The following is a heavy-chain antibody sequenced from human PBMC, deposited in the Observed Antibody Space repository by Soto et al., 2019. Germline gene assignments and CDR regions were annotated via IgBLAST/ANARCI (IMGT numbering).Heavy chain of an antibody. CDR3: ARTGQRWVPWGLDS. CDR2: IYHSGGT. D-gene: IGHD3-10*01. V-gene: IGHV4-59*01. Sequence: PSETLSLTCTVSGGSINRYYWAWIRQPPGKGLEWSRYIYHSGGTNYNPSLKGRVAISAYSSMNQVSLRLTSVTAADTAIYYCARTGQRWVPWGLDSWGQGTLVTV. J-gene: IGHJ4*02. CDR1: GGSINRYY.